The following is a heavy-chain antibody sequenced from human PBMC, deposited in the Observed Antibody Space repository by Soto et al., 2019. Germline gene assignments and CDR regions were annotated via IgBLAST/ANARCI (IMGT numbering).Heavy chain of an antibody. D-gene: IGHD3-9*01. V-gene: IGHV4-39*01. Sequence: QLQLQESGPGLVKPSETLSLTCTVSGGSISGSSHFWGWIRQPPGKGLEWIGSIYYSGTTYYNPSLKSRAPVSVDPSNTQSPLNLTSVTAADTPVYYCARHPPPRFDPRLGYYGMDVWGQGTTVTVSS. CDR1: GGSISGSSHF. CDR3: ARHPPPRFDPRLGYYGMDV. J-gene: IGHJ6*02. CDR2: IYYSGTT.